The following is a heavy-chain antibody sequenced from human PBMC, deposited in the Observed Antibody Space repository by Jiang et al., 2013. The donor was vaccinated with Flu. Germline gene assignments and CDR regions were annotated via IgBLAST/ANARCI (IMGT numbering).Heavy chain of an antibody. V-gene: IGHV4-34*01. D-gene: IGHD3-22*01. CDR3: ARNSAYYDSSGYSTPDFDY. CDR2: INHSGST. CDR1: GGSFSGYY. Sequence: ELLKPSETLSLTCAVYGGSFSGYYWSWIRQPPGKGLEWIGEINHSGSTNYNPSLKSRVTISVDTSKNQFSLKLSSVTAADTAVYYCARNSAYYDSSGYSTPDFDYWGQGTLVTVSS. J-gene: IGHJ4*02.